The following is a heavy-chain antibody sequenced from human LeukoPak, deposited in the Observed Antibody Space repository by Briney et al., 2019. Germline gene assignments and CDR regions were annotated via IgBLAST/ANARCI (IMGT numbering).Heavy chain of an antibody. V-gene: IGHV4-39*07. D-gene: IGHD3-10*01. CDR3: ARGKLWFGELLAPFDY. CDR2: IYYSGST. CDR1: GFTFSSYG. J-gene: IGHJ4*02. Sequence: GSLRLSCAASGFTFSSYGMSWVRQPPGKGLEWIGSIYYSGSTYYNPSLKSRVTISVDTSKNQFSLKLSSVTAADTAVYYCARGKLWFGELLAPFDYWGQGTLVTVSS.